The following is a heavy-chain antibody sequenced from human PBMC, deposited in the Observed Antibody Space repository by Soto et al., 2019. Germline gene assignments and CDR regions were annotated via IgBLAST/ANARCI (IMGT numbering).Heavy chain of an antibody. J-gene: IGHJ5*02. Sequence: EVQLVESGGGLVQPGGSLRLSCAASGFTFSSYWMHWVRQAPGKGLVWVSCINSDGGTTTYADSVKGRFTISRDNAKNTLFLQMNSLRAEDTAVYFCARVATGSYNWFDPWGQGTLVTVSS. CDR3: ARVATGSYNWFDP. CDR2: INSDGGTT. CDR1: GFTFSSYW. D-gene: IGHD1-26*01. V-gene: IGHV3-74*01.